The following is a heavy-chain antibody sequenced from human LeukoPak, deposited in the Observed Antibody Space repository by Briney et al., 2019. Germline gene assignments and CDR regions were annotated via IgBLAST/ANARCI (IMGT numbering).Heavy chain of an antibody. CDR2: IYSGGST. Sequence: AGGSLRLSCAASEFSVGSNYMTWVRQAPGKGLEWVSLIYSGGSTYYADSVKGRFTISRDNSKNTLYLQMNSLRAEDTAVYYCAKRGHDYGDLLDAFDIWGQGTMVTVSS. J-gene: IGHJ3*02. CDR3: AKRGHDYGDLLDAFDI. CDR1: EFSVGSNY. V-gene: IGHV3-66*01. D-gene: IGHD4-17*01.